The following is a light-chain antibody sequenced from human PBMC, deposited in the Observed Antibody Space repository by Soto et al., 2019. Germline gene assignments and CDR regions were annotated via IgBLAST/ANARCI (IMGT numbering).Light chain of an antibody. J-gene: IGKJ1*01. Sequence: EIVLTQSPGTLSLSPGERATLSCRASQTVISSYLAWYQQRPGQPPRLLIHGASNRATGIPDRFSGSGSGTVFILTISRLEPEGFAMYYCQQIRTFGQGTKVEIK. V-gene: IGKV3-20*01. CDR1: QTVISSY. CDR3: QQIRT. CDR2: GAS.